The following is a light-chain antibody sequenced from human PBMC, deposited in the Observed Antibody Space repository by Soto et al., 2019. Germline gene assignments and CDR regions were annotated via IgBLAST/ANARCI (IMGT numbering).Light chain of an antibody. CDR2: GAS. J-gene: IGKJ1*01. CDR3: QQYNNWT. V-gene: IGKV3-15*01. CDR1: QSVSSN. Sequence: ILTAQSPATLSVYPRERATLSCRASQSVSSNLAWYQLKPGQAPRLLIYGASTRATGIPARFSGSGSGTEFTLTISSLQSEDFAVYYCQQYNNWTFGQGTKVDIK.